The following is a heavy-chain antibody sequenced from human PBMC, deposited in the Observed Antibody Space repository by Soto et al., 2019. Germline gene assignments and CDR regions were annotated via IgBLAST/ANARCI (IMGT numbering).Heavy chain of an antibody. J-gene: IGHJ6*02. CDR2: INPSGGST. Sequence: ASVKVSCKASGYTFTSYYMHWVRQAPGQGLEWMGIINPSGGSTSYAQKFQGRVTMTRDMSTSTVYMELSSLRSEDTAVYYCARALPNPRYSYGPTDGGYYGMDVWGQGTTVTVSS. CDR3: ARALPNPRYSYGPTDGGYYGMDV. V-gene: IGHV1-46*01. D-gene: IGHD5-18*01. CDR1: GYTFTSYY.